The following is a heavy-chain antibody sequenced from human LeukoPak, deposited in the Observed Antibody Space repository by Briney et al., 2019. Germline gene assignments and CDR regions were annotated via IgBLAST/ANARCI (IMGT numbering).Heavy chain of an antibody. CDR3: ARDGGGYGDYESHWYFDL. D-gene: IGHD4-17*01. V-gene: IGHV4-59*01. CDR1: GVSISSYY. Sequence: SETLSLTCTVSGVSISSYYWSWIRQPPGKGLEWIGYIYYSGSTNYNPSLKSRVTISVDTSKNQFSLTLSSVTAADTAVYYCARDGGGYGDYESHWYFDLWGRGTLVTVSS. J-gene: IGHJ2*01. CDR2: IYYSGST.